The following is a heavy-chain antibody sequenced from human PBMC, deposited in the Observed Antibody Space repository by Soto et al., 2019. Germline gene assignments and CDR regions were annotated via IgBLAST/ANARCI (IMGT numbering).Heavy chain of an antibody. CDR2: IDPSDSYT. CDR3: ARRPRGSRPFDY. Sequence: HGESLKISCKGSGYSFTSYWISWVRQMPGKGLEWMGRIDPSDSYTNYSPSFQGHVTISADKSISTAYLQWSSLKASDTAMYYCARRPRGSRPFDYWGQGTLVTVSS. J-gene: IGHJ4*02. CDR1: GYSFTSYW. V-gene: IGHV5-10-1*01. D-gene: IGHD1-26*01.